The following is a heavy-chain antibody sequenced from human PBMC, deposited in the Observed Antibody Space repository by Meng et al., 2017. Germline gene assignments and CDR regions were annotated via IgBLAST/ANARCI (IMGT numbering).Heavy chain of an antibody. CDR1: GGSISSSNW. J-gene: IGHJ4*02. Sequence: GQVEGSGPGLVKPSGTLSLTCAVSGGSISSSNWWSWVRQPPGKGLEWIGEIYHSGSTNYNPSLKSRVTISVDKSKNQFSLKLSSVTAADTAVYYCARWSIYCSGGSCYSFDYWGQGTLVTVSS. CDR3: ARWSIYCSGGSCYSFDY. CDR2: IYHSGST. V-gene: IGHV4-4*02. D-gene: IGHD2-15*01.